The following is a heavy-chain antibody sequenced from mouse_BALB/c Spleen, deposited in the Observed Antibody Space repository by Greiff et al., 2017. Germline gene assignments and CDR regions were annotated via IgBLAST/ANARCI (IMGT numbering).Heavy chain of an antibody. CDR1: GYTFTDYA. J-gene: IGHJ1*01. CDR2: ISTYYGNT. D-gene: IGHD1-1*01. V-gene: IGHV1-67*01. CDR3: ARDYGRSPYWYFDV. Sequence: QVQLQQSGPELVRPGVSVKISCKGSGYTFTDYAMHWVKQSHAKSLEWIGVISTYYGNTNYNQKFKGKATMTVDKSSSTAYMELARLTSEDSAIYYSARDYGRSPYWYFDVWGAGTTVTVSS.